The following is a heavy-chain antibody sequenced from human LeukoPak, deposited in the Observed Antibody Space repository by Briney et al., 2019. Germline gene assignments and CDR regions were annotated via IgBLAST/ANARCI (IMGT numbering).Heavy chain of an antibody. CDR2: IYHSGST. CDR3: ARRGVPATRGWFDP. J-gene: IGHJ5*02. D-gene: IGHD2-2*01. CDR1: GGSISSSNW. V-gene: IGHV4-4*02. Sequence: PSETLSLTCAVSGGSISSSNWWSWVRQPPGKGLEWIGEIYHSGSTNYNPSLMSRVTISVDTSKNQFSLKLSSVTAADTAVYYCARRGVPATRGWFDPWGQGTLVTVSS.